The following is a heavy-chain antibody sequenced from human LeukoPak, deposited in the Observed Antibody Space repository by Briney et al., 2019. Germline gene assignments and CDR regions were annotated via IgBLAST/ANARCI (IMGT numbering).Heavy chain of an antibody. D-gene: IGHD7-27*01. CDR1: GGSISSYY. CDR2: IYYSGST. V-gene: IGHV4-59*08. J-gene: IGHJ4*02. Sequence: PSETLSLTCTVSGGSISSYYWSWIRQPPGKGLEWIGYIYYSGSTNYNPSLKSRVTISVDTSKNQFSLKLSSVTAADTAVYYCARPSTGDEYYFDYWGQGTLVTVSS. CDR3: ARPSTGDEYYFDY.